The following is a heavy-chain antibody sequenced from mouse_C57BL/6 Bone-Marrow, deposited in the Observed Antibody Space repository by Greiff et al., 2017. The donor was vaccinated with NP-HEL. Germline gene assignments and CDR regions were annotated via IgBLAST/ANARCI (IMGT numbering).Heavy chain of an antibody. D-gene: IGHD2-1*01. CDR2: IYPGDGDT. CDR3: ARRFYYGNGYFDV. Sequence: VKLVESGPELVKPGASVKISCKASGYAFSSSWMNWVKQRPGKGLEWIGRIYPGDGDTNYNGKFKGKATLTADKSSSTAYMQLSSLTSEDSAVYFCARRFYYGNGYFDVWGTGTTVTVSS. J-gene: IGHJ1*03. CDR1: GYAFSSSW. V-gene: IGHV1-82*01.